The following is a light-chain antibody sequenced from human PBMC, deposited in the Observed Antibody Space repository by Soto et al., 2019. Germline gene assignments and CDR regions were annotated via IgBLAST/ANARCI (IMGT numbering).Light chain of an antibody. CDR2: GAS. CDR1: QSVSKSY. Sequence: EIVLTQSPGTLSLSPGERATLSCRASQSVSKSYLAWYQQKPGQAPRLLIYGASSRATGIPDRFSGSGSGTDFPLTISRLEPEDFEVYYCQQYGSSPPITFGQGTRLEIK. CDR3: QQYGSSPPIT. J-gene: IGKJ5*01. V-gene: IGKV3-20*01.